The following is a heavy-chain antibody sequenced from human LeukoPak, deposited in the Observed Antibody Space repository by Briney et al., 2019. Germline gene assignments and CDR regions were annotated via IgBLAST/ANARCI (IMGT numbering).Heavy chain of an antibody. Sequence: GGSLRLSCAASGFTFSSYAMSGVRQAPGKGLEWVSAISGSGGSTYYADHVKGRFTISRDNSKNTLYLQMNSLRAEDTAVYYCLWFGELSLGYWGQGTLVTVSS. D-gene: IGHD3-10*01. V-gene: IGHV3-23*01. CDR2: ISGSGGST. CDR1: GFTFSSYA. CDR3: LWFGELSLGY. J-gene: IGHJ4*02.